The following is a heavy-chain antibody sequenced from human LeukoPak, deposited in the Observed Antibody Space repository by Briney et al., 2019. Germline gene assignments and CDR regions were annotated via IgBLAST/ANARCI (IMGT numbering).Heavy chain of an antibody. CDR2: IYGSGST. CDR1: GASISSNY. J-gene: IGHJ5*02. CDR3: ARTTIVTRSAWFDP. D-gene: IGHD4-11*01. Sequence: SETLSLTCTVSGASISSNYWSWIRQPPGKGLEWIGYIYGSGSTNYNPPLKSRVTISGDTSKNQVSLKLSFVTAAVTALYFCARTTIVTRSAWFDPWGQGTLVTVSS. V-gene: IGHV4-4*09.